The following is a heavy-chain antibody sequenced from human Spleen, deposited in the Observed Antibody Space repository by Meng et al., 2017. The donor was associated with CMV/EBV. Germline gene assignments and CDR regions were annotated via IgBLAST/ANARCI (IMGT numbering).Heavy chain of an antibody. CDR2: IGSKANSYAT. CDR3: TRINYYDSSGYYVGPYYYYGMDV. J-gene: IGHJ6*02. V-gene: IGHV3-73*01. D-gene: IGHD3-22*01. Sequence: HWVRQASGKGLEWVGRIGSKANSYATACAASVKGRFTISRDDSENTAYLQMNSLKTEDTAVYYCTRINYYDSSGYYVGPYYYYGMDVWGQGTTVTVSS.